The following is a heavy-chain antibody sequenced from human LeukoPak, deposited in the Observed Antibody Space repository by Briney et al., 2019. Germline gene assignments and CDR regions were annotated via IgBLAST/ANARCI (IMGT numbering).Heavy chain of an antibody. J-gene: IGHJ4*02. Sequence: GGSLRLSCAASGFTFSDYYMSWIRQAPGKGLEWVSYITNSASTIYYADSVKGRFTISRDNAKNSLYLQMNSLRAEDTAVYYCARVLTATGVSDYWGQGTLVTVSS. CDR3: ARVLTATGVSDY. V-gene: IGHV3-11*04. CDR2: ITNSASTI. CDR1: GFTFSDYY. D-gene: IGHD6-25*01.